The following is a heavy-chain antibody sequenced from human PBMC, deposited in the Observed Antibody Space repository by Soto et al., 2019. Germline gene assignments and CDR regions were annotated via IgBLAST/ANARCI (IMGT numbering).Heavy chain of an antibody. Sequence: EVQLVESGGGLVQPGGSLRLSCSASGFGFSHYAMHWVRQAPGKGLEYVSEISSNGGNTYYADSVKGRFTISRDNSKNTLYLQMSSLRAEDTAVYYCVKVWGGYYFDYWGQGTLVTVSS. J-gene: IGHJ4*02. D-gene: IGHD7-27*01. CDR3: VKVWGGYYFDY. CDR1: GFGFSHYA. CDR2: ISSNGGNT. V-gene: IGHV3-64D*08.